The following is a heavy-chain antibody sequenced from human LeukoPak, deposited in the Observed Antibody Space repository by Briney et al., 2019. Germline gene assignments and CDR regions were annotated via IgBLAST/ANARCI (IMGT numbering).Heavy chain of an antibody. CDR2: IYYSGST. Sequence: PSETLSLTCTVSGGSISSYYWSWIRQPPGKGLEWIGYIYYSGSTNYNPSLKSPVTISVDTSKNQFSLKLSSVTAADTAVYYCARAQRTYGGNSGTIDYWGQGTLVTVSS. V-gene: IGHV4-59*01. J-gene: IGHJ4*02. D-gene: IGHD4-23*01. CDR1: GGSISSYY. CDR3: ARAQRTYGGNSGTIDY.